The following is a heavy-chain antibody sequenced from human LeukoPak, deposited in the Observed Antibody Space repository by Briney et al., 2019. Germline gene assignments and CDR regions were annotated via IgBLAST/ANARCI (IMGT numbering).Heavy chain of an antibody. CDR1: GFTFSSYD. Sequence: GGSLRLSCAASGFTFSSYDMHWVRQATGKGLEWVSAIGTAGDTYYPGSVKGRFTISRENAKNSLYLQMNSLRAGDTAVYYCARGRITMVRGVMSYWFDPWGQGTLVTVSS. V-gene: IGHV3-13*01. CDR3: ARGRITMVRGVMSYWFDP. D-gene: IGHD3-10*01. CDR2: IGTAGDT. J-gene: IGHJ5*02.